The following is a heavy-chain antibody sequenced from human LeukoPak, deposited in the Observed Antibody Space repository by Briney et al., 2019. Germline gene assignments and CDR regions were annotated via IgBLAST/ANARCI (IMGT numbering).Heavy chain of an antibody. CDR2: ISWNSDRI. J-gene: IGHJ4*02. CDR3: AKSLDYYDTRGYYYVGFDY. CDR1: GFTFDDYA. D-gene: IGHD3-22*01. V-gene: IGHV3-9*01. Sequence: SLRLSCAASGFTFDDYAMHWVRQVPGKGLEWVSGISWNSDRIGYADSVKGRFTISRDNAKNSLYLQMNSLRAEDTALYYCAKSLDYYDTRGYYYVGFDYWGQGTLVTVSS.